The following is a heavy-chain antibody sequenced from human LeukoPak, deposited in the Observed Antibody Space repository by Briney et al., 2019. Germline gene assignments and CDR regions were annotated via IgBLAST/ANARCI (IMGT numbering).Heavy chain of an antibody. CDR3: ARDLKMTPVPSPGGNAFDI. CDR2: IYHSGST. J-gene: IGHJ3*02. Sequence: PSETLSLTCTVSGYSISSGYYWGWIRQPPGKGLEWIGSIYHSGSTYYNPSLKSRVTISVDTSKNQFSLKLNSVTAADTAVYYCARDLKMTPVPSPGGNAFDIWGQGTMVTVSS. V-gene: IGHV4-38-2*02. D-gene: IGHD4-17*01. CDR1: GYSISSGYY.